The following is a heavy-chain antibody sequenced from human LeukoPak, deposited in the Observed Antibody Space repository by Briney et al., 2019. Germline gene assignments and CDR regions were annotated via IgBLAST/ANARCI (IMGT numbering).Heavy chain of an antibody. J-gene: IGHJ4*02. CDR3: ARGYCSGGSCYSYYFDY. Sequence: HRRSTYYHPSLKSPVTISVDRSKNKFSLKLSSVTAADTAVYYCARGYCSGGSCYSYYFDYWGQGTLVTVSS. V-gene: IGHV4-30-2*01. CDR2: HRRST. D-gene: IGHD2-15*01.